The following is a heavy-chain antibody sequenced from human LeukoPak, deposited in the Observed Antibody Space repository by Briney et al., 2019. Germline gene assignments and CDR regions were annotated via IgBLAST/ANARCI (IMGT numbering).Heavy chain of an antibody. Sequence: GGSLRLSCAASGFTFSNYAMSWVRQAPGKGLEWVSAITGSGGNTYYADSLKGRFAISGDNSKNTVFLQMNSLRAEDTAVYYCAKWGDYDVLTGYYVSDYWGQGTLVTVSS. V-gene: IGHV3-23*01. CDR2: ITGSGGNT. CDR1: GFTFSNYA. CDR3: AKWGDYDVLTGYYVSDY. D-gene: IGHD3-9*01. J-gene: IGHJ4*02.